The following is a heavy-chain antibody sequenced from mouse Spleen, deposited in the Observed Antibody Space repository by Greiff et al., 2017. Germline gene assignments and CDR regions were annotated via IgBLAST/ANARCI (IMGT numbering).Heavy chain of an antibody. Sequence: VQLKQSGPELVKPGASVKMSCKASGYTFTDYNMHWVKQSHGKSLEWIGYINPNNGGTSYNQKFKGKATLTVNKSSSTAYMELRSLTSEDSAVYYCARGGYYDYAYAMDYWGQGTSVTVSS. CDR1: GYTFTDYN. D-gene: IGHD2-4*01. V-gene: IGHV1-22*01. CDR2: INPNNGGT. CDR3: ARGGYYDYAYAMDY. J-gene: IGHJ4*01.